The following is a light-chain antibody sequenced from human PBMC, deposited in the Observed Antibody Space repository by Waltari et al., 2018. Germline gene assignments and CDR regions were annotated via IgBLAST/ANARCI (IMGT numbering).Light chain of an antibody. J-gene: IGKJ1*01. CDR1: QTISRY. Sequence: DIQITQSPFSLSASLGHKGPITCRASQTISRYLNWYQQKPGKDPNLLISAAASLQSGVPSRFSGSGSGTEFTLIITSMQPEDFATYYCQESYSFTRTFGQGTKVEIK. CDR2: AAA. CDR3: QESYSFTRT. V-gene: IGKV1-39*01.